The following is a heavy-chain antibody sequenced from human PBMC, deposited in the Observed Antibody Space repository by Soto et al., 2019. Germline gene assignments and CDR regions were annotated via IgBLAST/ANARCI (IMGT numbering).Heavy chain of an antibody. CDR1: GFTFSDSW. J-gene: IGHJ5*02. CDR3: VRGGSNYAS. Sequence: EVQLVESGGGLVQTGGSLRLSCTASGFTFSDSWMTWVRQAPGKGLEWVARIKPDESEKKYADSVKGRFSISRDNAKNSMYVQMDSLRGEDTAVYYCVRGGSNYASWGQGTLVTVSS. CDR2: IKPDESEK. V-gene: IGHV3-7*01. D-gene: IGHD4-4*01.